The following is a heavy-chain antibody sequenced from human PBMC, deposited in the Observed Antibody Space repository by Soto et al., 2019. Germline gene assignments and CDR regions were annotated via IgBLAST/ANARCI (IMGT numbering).Heavy chain of an antibody. CDR2: IYYSGST. Sequence: SETLSLTCTVSGGSISSYYWSWIRQPPGKGLEWIGYIYYSGSTNYNPSLKSRVTISVDTSKNQFSLKLSSVTAADTAVYYCAVVTPHNWFDPWGQGTLVTVSS. V-gene: IGHV4-59*01. D-gene: IGHD2-2*01. J-gene: IGHJ5*02. CDR1: GGSISSYY. CDR3: AVVTPHNWFDP.